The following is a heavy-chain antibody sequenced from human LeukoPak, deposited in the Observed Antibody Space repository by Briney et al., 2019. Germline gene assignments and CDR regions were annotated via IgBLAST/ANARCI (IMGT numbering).Heavy chain of an antibody. Sequence: ASVKVSCKASGYTLTSSGFSWVRRAPGQGLEWMGWISANNGDIHPAQEFQGRVTMTTETSTTTAYMELRSLRSDDTAVYYCVKDYNYVIDYWGQGTLVTVSS. D-gene: IGHD5-24*01. V-gene: IGHV1-18*01. J-gene: IGHJ4*02. CDR2: ISANNGDI. CDR1: GYTLTSSG. CDR3: VKDYNYVIDY.